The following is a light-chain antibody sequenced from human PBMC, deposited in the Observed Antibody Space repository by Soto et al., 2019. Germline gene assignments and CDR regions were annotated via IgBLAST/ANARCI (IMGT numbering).Light chain of an antibody. Sequence: QSVLTQPPSVSGAPGQRVTISCTGTSSNIGAGFDVHWYQQFPGTAPKVLIYDNTNRPPAVPDRFSASKSGTSASLAISGLQAEDEADYYCQSYDSSRTGSKVFGTGTKLTVL. CDR1: SSNIGAGFD. CDR3: QSYDSSRTGSKV. V-gene: IGLV1-40*01. CDR2: DNT. J-gene: IGLJ1*01.